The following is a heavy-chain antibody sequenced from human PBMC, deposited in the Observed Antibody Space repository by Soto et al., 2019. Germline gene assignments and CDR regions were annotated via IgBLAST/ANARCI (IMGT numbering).Heavy chain of an antibody. CDR1: GYTFTSYG. J-gene: IGHJ4*02. CDR2: ISAYNGNT. D-gene: IGHD3-22*01. Sequence: GASVKVSCKASGYTFTSYGISWVRQAPGQGLEWMGWISAYNGNTNYAQKLQGRVTMSTDTSTSTAYMELRSLRSDDTAVYYCARDPPTAPLNYYDSSGPPDYWGQGTLVTVSS. CDR3: ARDPPTAPLNYYDSSGPPDY. V-gene: IGHV1-18*01.